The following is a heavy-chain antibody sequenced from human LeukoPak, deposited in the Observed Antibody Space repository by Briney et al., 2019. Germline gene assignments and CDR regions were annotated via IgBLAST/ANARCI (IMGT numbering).Heavy chain of an antibody. CDR2: IYSSGST. V-gene: IGHV3-53*01. CDR3: ARDRAQDGFDL. Sequence: GGSLRLSCAASGFSVSSSYMRWVRQAPGKGLEWVPVIYSSGSTFYADAVKGRFTISRDISKNMVYLQMNSLRVDDTAVYYCARDRAQDGFDLWGQGTMVTVSS. CDR1: GFSVSSSY. J-gene: IGHJ3*01.